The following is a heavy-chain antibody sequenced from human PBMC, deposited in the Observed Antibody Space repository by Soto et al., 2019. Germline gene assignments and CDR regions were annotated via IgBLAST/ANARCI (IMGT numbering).Heavy chain of an antibody. J-gene: IGHJ4*02. D-gene: IGHD3-10*01. CDR1: GFTFSSYS. Sequence: GGSLRLSCAASGFTFSSYSMNWVRQAPGKGLEWVSYISSSSSTIYYADSVKGRFTISRDNAKNSLYLQMNSLRAEDTAGYYCARYGALYGSGSYYSPYYFDYWGQGTLVTVSS. CDR2: ISSSSSTI. V-gene: IGHV3-48*04. CDR3: ARYGALYGSGSYYSPYYFDY.